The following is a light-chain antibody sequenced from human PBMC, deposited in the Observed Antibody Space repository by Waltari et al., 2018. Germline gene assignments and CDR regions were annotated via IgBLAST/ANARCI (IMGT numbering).Light chain of an antibody. V-gene: IGKV4-1*01. CDR3: QQYYNTPPT. CDR2: WAS. J-gene: IGKJ1*01. Sequence: DIVMTQSPDSLTVSPGERATINRRSSQSVSDNVNNKNYLAWYRQKAGQPPKLLISWASTRECGVPDRFSGSGSGTEFTLTISSLQPEDVAVYYCQQYYNTPPTFGQGTKVEIK. CDR1: QSVSDNVNNKNY.